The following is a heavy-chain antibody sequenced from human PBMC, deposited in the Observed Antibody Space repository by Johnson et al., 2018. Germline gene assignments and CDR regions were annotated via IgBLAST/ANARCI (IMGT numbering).Heavy chain of an antibody. D-gene: IGHD5-24*01. CDR2: IWYDGSNK. CDR3: ARVRRDGDPHQYGMDV. CDR1: GFTFSSYG. Sequence: QVQLVQSGGGVVQPGRSLRLSCAASGFTFSSYGMHWVRQAPGKGLEWVAVIWYDGSNKYYADSVKGRFTISRDNSKNTLYLQMNSLRAEDTAGYYCARVRRDGDPHQYGMDVWGQGTTVTVSS. J-gene: IGHJ6*02. V-gene: IGHV3-33*01.